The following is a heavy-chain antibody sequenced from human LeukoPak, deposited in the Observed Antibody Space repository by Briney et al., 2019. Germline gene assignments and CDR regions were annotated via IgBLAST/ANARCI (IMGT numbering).Heavy chain of an antibody. J-gene: IGHJ4*02. Sequence: PGGSLRLSCAASGFTFSSYWMHWVRQAPGQGLVWVSRINSDGSSTSYADSVKGRFTISRDNAKNTLYLQMNSLRAEDTAVYYCTRDRGMATIDYWGQGTLVTVSS. D-gene: IGHD5-24*01. CDR3: TRDRGMATIDY. V-gene: IGHV3-74*01. CDR1: GFTFSSYW. CDR2: INSDGSST.